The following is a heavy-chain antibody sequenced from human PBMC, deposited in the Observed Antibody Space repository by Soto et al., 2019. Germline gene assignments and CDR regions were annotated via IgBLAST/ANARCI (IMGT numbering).Heavy chain of an antibody. CDR3: ASRDPGTSVDY. CDR2: IYRTGNT. V-gene: IGHV4-4*03. Sequence: NLRRTLSLTCAVSGGSFTSNNWWTWVRQPPGQGLEWIGEIYRTGNTNYNPSLKSRVTISLDKSENQFSLKVTSLTAADTAVYYCASRDPGTSVDYWGQGTLVTVSS. CDR1: GGSFTSNNW. J-gene: IGHJ4*02. D-gene: IGHD1-7*01.